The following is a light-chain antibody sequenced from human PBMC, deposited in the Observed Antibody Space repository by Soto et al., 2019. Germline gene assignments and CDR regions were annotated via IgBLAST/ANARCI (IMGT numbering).Light chain of an antibody. V-gene: IGKV1-5*03. J-gene: IGKJ4*01. CDR2: KAS. Sequence: DIQMTPSPSPLSASVGDRVTITCRTSQSISTWLAWYQQKPGKAPKLLIYKASSLEGGVPSRFGGSGSGTLFNITISSLHPDDFATYYCQQYNTYPLTFGGGTKVDIK. CDR1: QSISTW. CDR3: QQYNTYPLT.